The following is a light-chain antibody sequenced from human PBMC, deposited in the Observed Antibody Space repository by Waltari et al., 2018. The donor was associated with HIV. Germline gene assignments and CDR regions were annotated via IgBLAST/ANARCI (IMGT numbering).Light chain of an antibody. V-gene: IGKV3-15*01. CDR3: HQYNNWPIYS. J-gene: IGKJ2*03. Sequence: IVMTQSPSTLSFSTGERANHSCRASQRVSRNLAWYQQKPGQAPRLLIYGASTRATGIPVRFSGNGSGTEFTLTISSLQSEDFVLYYCHQYNNWPIYSFGQGTKLEIK. CDR2: GAS. CDR1: QRVSRN.